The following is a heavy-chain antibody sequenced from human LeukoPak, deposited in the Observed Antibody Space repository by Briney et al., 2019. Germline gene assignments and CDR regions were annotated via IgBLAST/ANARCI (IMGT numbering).Heavy chain of an antibody. CDR3: AREARGSYFVDY. D-gene: IGHD1-26*01. Sequence: PGGSLRLSCAASGFTFSSHSMNWVRQAPGKGLEWVSSISSSSSYIYYADSVKGRFTISRDNAKNSLYLQMNSLRAEDTAVYYCAREARGSYFVDYWGQGTLVTVSS. CDR2: ISSSSSYI. CDR1: GFTFSSHS. J-gene: IGHJ4*02. V-gene: IGHV3-21*01.